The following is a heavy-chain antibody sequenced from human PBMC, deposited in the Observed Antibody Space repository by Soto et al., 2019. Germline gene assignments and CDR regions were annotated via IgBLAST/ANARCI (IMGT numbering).Heavy chain of an antibody. Sequence: QVQLVESGGGVVQPGRSLRLSCAASGFTFSSYAMHWVRQAPGKGLEWVAVIAYDGSNKDYADSVKGRFTISRDNSKNTLYLQMNSLRAEDTAVYYCARTYYDSSGQSFDYWGQGTLVTVSS. D-gene: IGHD3-22*01. CDR1: GFTFSSYA. CDR3: ARTYYDSSGQSFDY. V-gene: IGHV3-30-3*01. CDR2: IAYDGSNK. J-gene: IGHJ4*02.